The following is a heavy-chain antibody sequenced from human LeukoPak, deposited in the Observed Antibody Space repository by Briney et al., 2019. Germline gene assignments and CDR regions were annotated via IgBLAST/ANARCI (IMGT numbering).Heavy chain of an antibody. D-gene: IGHD6-19*01. CDR1: GYTFTSYY. V-gene: IGHV1-46*01. J-gene: IGHJ6*02. Sequence: ASVKVSCKASGYTFTSYYMHWVRQAPGQGLEWMGIINPSGGSTSYAQKFQGRVTMTRDTSTSTVYMELSSLRSEDTAVYYCARDERAVAGPYYYYGMDVWGQGTTVTVSS. CDR3: ARDERAVAGPYYYYGMDV. CDR2: INPSGGST.